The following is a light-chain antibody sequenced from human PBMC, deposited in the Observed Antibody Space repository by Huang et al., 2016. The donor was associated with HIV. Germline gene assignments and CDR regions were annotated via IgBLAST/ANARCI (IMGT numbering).Light chain of an antibody. CDR2: TAS. Sequence: DIQMTQSPSSVSASVGDRVTITCRASQGIRHFLAWYQQKPGRAPTLLVYTASILENGVPSRFSGSGSGTEFSLTISSLQPEGFAVYFCQQYYSPPRTFGQGTKVEI. CDR3: QQYYSPPRT. CDR1: QGIRHF. V-gene: IGKV1-NL1*01. J-gene: IGKJ1*01.